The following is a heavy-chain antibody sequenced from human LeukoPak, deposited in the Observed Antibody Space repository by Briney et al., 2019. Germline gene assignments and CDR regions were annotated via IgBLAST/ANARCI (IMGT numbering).Heavy chain of an antibody. J-gene: IGHJ4*02. CDR2: IKEDGSDK. Sequence: GGSLRLSCAASGFTFSTYWMKWVRQAPGKGLEWVASIKEDGSDKYYVDSVKGRFSISRDNAKNSLYLQMNSLRTEDMAVYYCAKGGHYNFDYWGQGTLVTVSS. CDR3: AKGGHYNFDY. D-gene: IGHD4-11*01. CDR1: GFTFSTYW. V-gene: IGHV3-7*01.